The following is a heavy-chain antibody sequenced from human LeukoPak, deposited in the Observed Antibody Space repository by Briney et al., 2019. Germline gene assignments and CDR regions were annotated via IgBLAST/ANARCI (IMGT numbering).Heavy chain of an antibody. CDR3: ARGSLRYFVSDF. J-gene: IGHJ4*02. Sequence: GGSLRLSCAASGFTFSSYLMSWVRQAPGKGLEWVANIKQDGSEKYYVDAVKGRFTISRDNAKNSLYLQMNSLRAEDTAVYYCARGSLRYFVSDFWGQGTLVTVSS. D-gene: IGHD3-9*01. V-gene: IGHV3-7*01. CDR2: IKQDGSEK. CDR1: GFTFSSYL.